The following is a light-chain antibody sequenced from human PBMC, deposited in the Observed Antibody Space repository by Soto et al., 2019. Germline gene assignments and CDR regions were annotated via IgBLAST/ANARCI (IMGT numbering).Light chain of an antibody. CDR3: QQYGSSPLT. CDR2: DAS. Sequence: EIVLTQSPGTLSLSPGERATLSCRASQSVRSNSLAWYQQKPCQAPRFLLYDASSRATGIPDRFSGSGSGTDFTLTISRLEPEDVAVYYCQQYGSSPLTFGGGTKVEIK. J-gene: IGKJ4*01. CDR1: QSVRSNS. V-gene: IGKV3-20*01.